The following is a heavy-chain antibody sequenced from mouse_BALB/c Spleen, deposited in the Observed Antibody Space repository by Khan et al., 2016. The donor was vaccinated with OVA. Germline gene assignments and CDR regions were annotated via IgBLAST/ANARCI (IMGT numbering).Heavy chain of an antibody. Sequence: EVELVESGPGLVKPSQSLSLTCTVTGYSITSNYAWNWIRQFPGNKLEWMGYISYSGSTSYNPSLKSRISNTRDTSKNPFFLQFSSVTTEDTATYCCARRNYYEYARDYWGQGTSVTVSS. J-gene: IGHJ4*01. CDR2: ISYSGST. V-gene: IGHV3-2*02. CDR3: ARRNYYEYARDY. D-gene: IGHD1-1*01. CDR1: GYSITSNYA.